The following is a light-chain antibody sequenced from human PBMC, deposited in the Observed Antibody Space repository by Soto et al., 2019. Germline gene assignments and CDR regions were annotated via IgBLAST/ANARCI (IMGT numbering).Light chain of an antibody. CDR2: GAP. V-gene: IGKV3-20*01. J-gene: IGKJ2*01. Sequence: EIVLTQSPGTLSLSPGERATLSCEASQSITSGYLAWYQQKPGQAPRLLIYGAPSRATGIPDRFSGSGSGTDFTLTISRLEPEDFAVYYCQLYAGSPYTFGQGTKLEIK. CDR3: QLYAGSPYT. CDR1: QSITSGY.